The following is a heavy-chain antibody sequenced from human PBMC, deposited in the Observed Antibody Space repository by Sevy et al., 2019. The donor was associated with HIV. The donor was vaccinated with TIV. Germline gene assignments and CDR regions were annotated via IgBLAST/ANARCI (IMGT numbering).Heavy chain of an antibody. J-gene: IGHJ6*02. Sequence: ASVKVSCKASGYTFTRYGISWVRQAPGQGLEWMGWISAYNGNTNYAQKLQGRVTMTTDTSTSTAYMELRSLRSDDTAVYYCARGYCSSTSCYYYYYYCMDVWGQGTTVTVSS. D-gene: IGHD2-2*01. CDR2: ISAYNGNT. V-gene: IGHV1-18*01. CDR3: ARGYCSSTSCYYYYYYCMDV. CDR1: GYTFTRYG.